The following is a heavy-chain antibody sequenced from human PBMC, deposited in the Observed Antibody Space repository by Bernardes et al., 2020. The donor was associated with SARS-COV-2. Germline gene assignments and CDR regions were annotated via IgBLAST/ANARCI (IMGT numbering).Heavy chain of an antibody. D-gene: IGHD4-17*01. CDR1: GGSISSGNFY. CDR3: ARVAGRAYGGNSAAPRLFGY. J-gene: IGHJ4*01. CDR2: IYTSGST. V-gene: IGHV4-61*02. Sequence: SETLSLTCSVSGGSISSGNFYWSWIRQPDGKGLEWIGRIYTSGSTNYNPSLKSRVAIAMDTSKNQFSLSLSSVTAADTAVYFCARVAGRAYGGNSAAPRLFGYWGHGALVTVSS.